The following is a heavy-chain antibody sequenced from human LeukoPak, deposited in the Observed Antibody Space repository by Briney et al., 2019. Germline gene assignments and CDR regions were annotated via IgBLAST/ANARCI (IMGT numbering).Heavy chain of an antibody. Sequence: GGSLRLSCEASGFTFSSYSMNWLRRAPGKGLEWVSYISGDSSTKYYADSVKGRFTISRDNAKNSLCLQMNSLRDEDTAVYYCARDSFSWYYWGQGALVTVSS. CDR2: ISGDSSTK. J-gene: IGHJ4*02. D-gene: IGHD6-13*01. CDR3: ARDSFSWYY. V-gene: IGHV3-48*02. CDR1: GFTFSSYS.